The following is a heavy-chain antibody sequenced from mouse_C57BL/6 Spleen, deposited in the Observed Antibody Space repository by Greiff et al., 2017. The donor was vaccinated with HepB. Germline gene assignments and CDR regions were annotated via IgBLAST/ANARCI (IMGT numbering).Heavy chain of an antibody. V-gene: IGHV10-1*01. Sequence: EVKLMESGGGLVQPKGSLKLSCAASGFSFNTYAMNWVRQAPGKGLEWVARIRSKSNNYATYYADSVKDRFTISRDDSESMLYLQMNNLKTEDTAMYYCVREYYGSGFAYWGQGTLVTVSA. CDR1: GFSFNTYA. CDR3: VREYYGSGFAY. CDR2: IRSKSNNYAT. J-gene: IGHJ3*01. D-gene: IGHD1-1*01.